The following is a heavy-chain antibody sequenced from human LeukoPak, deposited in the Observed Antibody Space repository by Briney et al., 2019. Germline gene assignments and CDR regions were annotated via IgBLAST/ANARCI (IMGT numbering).Heavy chain of an antibody. J-gene: IGHJ4*02. CDR1: GYTFTSYA. Sequence: ASVKVSCKASGYTFTSYAMHWVRQAPGQRLEWMGWINAGNGNTKYSQKFQGRVTITRDTSASTAYMELSSLRSEDTAVYYCASDYGGVYYFDYWGQGTLVTVSS. V-gene: IGHV1-3*01. D-gene: IGHD4-23*01. CDR3: ASDYGGVYYFDY. CDR2: INAGNGNT.